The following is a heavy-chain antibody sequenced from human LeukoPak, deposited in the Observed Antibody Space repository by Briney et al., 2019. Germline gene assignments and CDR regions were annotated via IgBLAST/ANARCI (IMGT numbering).Heavy chain of an antibody. V-gene: IGHV3-30-3*01. CDR1: GFTFSSYA. Sequence: GGSLRLSCAASGFTFSSYAMHWVRQAPGKGLEWVAVISYDGSNKYYADSVKGRFTISRDNSKNTLYLQMNSLRAEDTAVYYCARVKSKEYGSGSFPFDYWGQGTLVTVSS. J-gene: IGHJ4*02. CDR2: ISYDGSNK. D-gene: IGHD3-10*01. CDR3: ARVKSKEYGSGSFPFDY.